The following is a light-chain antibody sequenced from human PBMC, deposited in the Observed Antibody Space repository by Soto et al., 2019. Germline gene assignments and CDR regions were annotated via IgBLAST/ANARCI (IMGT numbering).Light chain of an antibody. J-gene: IGKJ5*01. CDR1: QSVSSN. CDR3: QQRNIWPPVT. CDR2: GAF. V-gene: IGKV3-11*01. Sequence: EIVMTQSPATLSLSPGERATLSCRASQSVSSNLAWYQQKPGQPPRLLIYGAFNRAAGIPARFSGSGSGTDFTLTISSLEPEDSAVYYCQQRNIWPPVTCGQGTRLEIK.